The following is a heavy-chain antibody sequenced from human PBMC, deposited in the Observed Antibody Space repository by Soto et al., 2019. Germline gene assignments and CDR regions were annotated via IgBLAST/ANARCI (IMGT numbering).Heavy chain of an antibody. CDR2: IYYSGST. V-gene: IGHV4-59*01. J-gene: IGHJ4*02. CDR1: GGPISSYY. CDR3: VRGSSGWPLRLDY. D-gene: IGHD6-19*01. Sequence: QMQLQESGPGLVKPSETLSLNCTVSGGPISSYYWSWIPQSPGKGLEWIGYIYYSGSTNYNPSLKSRVTISVDTSKNQFSLELSSVTAADTAVYYCVRGSSGWPLRLDYWGQGTLVTVSS.